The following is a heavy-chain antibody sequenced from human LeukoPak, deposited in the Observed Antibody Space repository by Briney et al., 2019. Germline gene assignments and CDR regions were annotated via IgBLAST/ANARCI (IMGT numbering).Heavy chain of an antibody. D-gene: IGHD3-10*01. Sequence: GGSLRLSCAASGFTFSDYYMSWIRQAPGKGLGWVSYISGSGRTIYYAHCVKGRYSISRDNAKHSLHLQMDSLRAEDTAVYYWARDRGHLMVLDYWGQGTLVTVPS. CDR1: GFTFSDYY. CDR3: ARDRGHLMVLDY. CDR2: ISGSGRTI. V-gene: IGHV3-11*01. J-gene: IGHJ4*02.